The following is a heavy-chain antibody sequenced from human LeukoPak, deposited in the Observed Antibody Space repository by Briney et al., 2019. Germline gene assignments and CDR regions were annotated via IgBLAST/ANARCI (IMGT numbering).Heavy chain of an antibody. CDR1: GGSISSYY. CDR3: ARGGRAVDGYNLDY. V-gene: IGHV4-59*01. Sequence: TSETLSLTCTVSGGSISSYYWSRIRQPPGKGLEWIGYIYYGGSTNYNPSLKSRVTISVDTSKNQFSLKLSSVTAADTAVYYCARGGRAVDGYNLDYWGQGTLVTVSS. D-gene: IGHD5-24*01. CDR2: IYYGGST. J-gene: IGHJ4*02.